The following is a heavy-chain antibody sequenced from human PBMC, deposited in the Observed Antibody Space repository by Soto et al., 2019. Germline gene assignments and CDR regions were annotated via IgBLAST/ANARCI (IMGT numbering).Heavy chain of an antibody. J-gene: IGHJ4*02. V-gene: IGHV4-39*01. Sequence: QLQLQESGPGLVKPSETLSLTCTVSGGSISSSSYYWGWIRQPPGKGLEWIGSIYYSGSTYYNPSLTSRVTISVDTSKNQFSLKLSSVTAADTAVYYCARPVGYGLFDYWGQGTLVTVSS. CDR3: ARPVGYGLFDY. CDR2: IYYSGST. D-gene: IGHD3-10*01. CDR1: GGSISSSSYY.